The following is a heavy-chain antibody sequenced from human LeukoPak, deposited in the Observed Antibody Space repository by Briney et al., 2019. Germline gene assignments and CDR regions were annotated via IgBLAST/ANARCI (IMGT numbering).Heavy chain of an antibody. CDR2: IYYNEGT. J-gene: IGHJ4*02. D-gene: IGHD2-21*01. CDR1: GDSISSRSYY. V-gene: IGHV4-39*01. CDR3: ATRIRGFDY. Sequence: SETLSLTCTVSGDSISSRSYYWGWIRQPPGKGLEWIGSIYYNEGTYYNPSLKSRVTISVDTSKNQFSLKLSSVTAADTAVYYCATRIRGFDYWGQGTLVTVSS.